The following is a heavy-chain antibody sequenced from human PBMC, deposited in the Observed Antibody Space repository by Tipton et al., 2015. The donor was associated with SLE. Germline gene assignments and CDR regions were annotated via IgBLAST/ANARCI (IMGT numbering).Heavy chain of an antibody. CDR1: GYTFTSYY. V-gene: IGHV1-46*01. CDR3: AREIGDYGDY. Sequence: QLQLVQSGAEVKKPGASVKLSCKASGYTFTSYYMHWVRQAPGQGLEWMGIINPSGGSTTYAHKFQGRVTMTTDTSTSTVYMELSSLRSEDTAVYYCAREIGDYGDYWGQGTLVTVSS. CDR2: INPSGGST. J-gene: IGHJ4*02. D-gene: IGHD4-17*01.